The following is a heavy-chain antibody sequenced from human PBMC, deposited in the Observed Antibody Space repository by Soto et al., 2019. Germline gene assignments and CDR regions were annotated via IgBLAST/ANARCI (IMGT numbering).Heavy chain of an antibody. Sequence: GASVKVSCKASGFTSISSAVQWVRQLRGQLLEWIGWIVLGSGNTNYAQKFQERVTITRDMSTTSAYMELSSLRSEDTAVYYCAAVGLYPDAFDIWG. CDR2: IVLGSGNT. CDR1: GFTSISSA. V-gene: IGHV1-58*01. D-gene: IGHD3-16*02. CDR3: AAVGLYPDAFDI. J-gene: IGHJ3*02.